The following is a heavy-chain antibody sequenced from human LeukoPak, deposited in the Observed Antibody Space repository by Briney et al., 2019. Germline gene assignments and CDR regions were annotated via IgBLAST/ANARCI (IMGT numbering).Heavy chain of an antibody. J-gene: IGHJ4*02. CDR2: INWNSDGI. V-gene: IGHV3-9*01. D-gene: IGHD3-22*01. CDR3: AKEIYYDDTLFDY. CDR1: GFTFDDYA. Sequence: PGRSLRLSCAASGFTFDDYAMHWIRQAPGKGLEWVSSINWNSDGIGYADSVKGRFTISRDNAKNSLYLQMNSLKTEDTALYYCAKEIYYDDTLFDYWGQGTLVTVSS.